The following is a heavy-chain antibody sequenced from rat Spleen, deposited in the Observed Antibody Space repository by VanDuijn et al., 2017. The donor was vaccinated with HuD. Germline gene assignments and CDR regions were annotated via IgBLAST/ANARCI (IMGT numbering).Heavy chain of an antibody. CDR3: TRPHSSHYVMDA. CDR1: GFTFSNYG. Sequence: EVQLVESGGGLVQPGRSLKLSCAASGFTFSNYGMAWVRQAPTKGLEWVATISYDGSSTYYRDSVKGRFTISRDNAKNTLYLQMDSLRSEDTATYYCTRPHSSHYVMDAWGQGASVTVSS. D-gene: IGHD1-8*01. V-gene: IGHV5-29*01. J-gene: IGHJ4*01. CDR2: ISYDGSST.